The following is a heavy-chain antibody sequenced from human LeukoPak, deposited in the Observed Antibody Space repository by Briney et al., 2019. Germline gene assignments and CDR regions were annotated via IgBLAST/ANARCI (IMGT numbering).Heavy chain of an antibody. CDR1: GGSITNSY. CDR3: ARDPLSTNDFDI. CDR2: INYSGST. J-gene: IGHJ3*02. V-gene: IGHV4-59*01. Sequence: SETLSLTCTVSGGSITNSYWNWIRQSPGKGLKWIGYINYSGSTNYNPSLKSRVTISVDTSKNQFSLKLSSVTAADTAMYFCARDPLSTNDFDIWGQGTMVTVSS. D-gene: IGHD1-1*01.